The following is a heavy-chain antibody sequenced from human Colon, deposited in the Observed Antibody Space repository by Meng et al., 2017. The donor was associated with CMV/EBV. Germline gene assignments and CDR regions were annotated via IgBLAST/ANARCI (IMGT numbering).Heavy chain of an antibody. CDR1: GFTFSLYE. J-gene: IGHJ3*02. CDR3: ARVMGWLQLGASFDI. Sequence: GGSLRLSCAASGFTFSLYEMNWVRQAPGKGLEWVSGINWNGGSTGYADSVKGRFTISRDNAKNSLYLQMNSLRAEDTALYYCARVMGWLQLGASFDIWGQGTMVTVSS. D-gene: IGHD5-24*01. CDR2: INWNGGST. V-gene: IGHV3-20*04.